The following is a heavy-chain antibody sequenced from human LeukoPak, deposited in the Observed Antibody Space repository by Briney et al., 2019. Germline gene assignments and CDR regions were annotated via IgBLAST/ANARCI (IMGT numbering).Heavy chain of an antibody. CDR1: GGSISSYY. CDR2: IYTSGST. D-gene: IGHD3-3*01. Sequence: GSLRLSCTVSGGSISSYYWSWIRQPAGKGLKWIGRIYTSGSTNYNPSLKSRVTMSVDTSKNQFSLKLSSVTAADTAVYYCARLGSGYYIGPDYWGQGTLVTVSS. CDR3: ARLGSGYYIGPDY. J-gene: IGHJ4*02. V-gene: IGHV4-4*07.